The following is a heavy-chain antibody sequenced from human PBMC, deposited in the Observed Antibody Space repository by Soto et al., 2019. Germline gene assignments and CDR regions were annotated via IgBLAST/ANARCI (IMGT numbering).Heavy chain of an antibody. Sequence: SETLSITCTVSGGSISTGDYYWSWIRQPPGKGLEWIGYTYYSGSTYYNPSLKSRVTISVDTSKNQFSLKLSSVTAADTAVYYCDSVSIIGFSFDYWGQGTLVTVSS. CDR1: GGSISTGDYY. CDR2: TYYSGST. J-gene: IGHJ4*02. D-gene: IGHD1-20*01. CDR3: DSVSIIGFSFDY. V-gene: IGHV4-30-4*01.